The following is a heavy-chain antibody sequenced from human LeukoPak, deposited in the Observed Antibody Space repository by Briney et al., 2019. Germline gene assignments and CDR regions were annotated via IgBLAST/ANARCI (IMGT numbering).Heavy chain of an antibody. CDR1: GYTFTSYA. Sequence: GASVKVSCKTSGYTFTSYAMNWVRQAPGQGLEWMGWTNTNTGNPTYAQGFTGRFVFSSDTSVSTAYLQISSLKAEDTAVYYCARRRGGYCSGGSCYWFDPWGQGTLVTVSS. J-gene: IGHJ5*02. V-gene: IGHV7-4-1*02. CDR3: ARRRGGYCSGGSCYWFDP. CDR2: TNTNTGNP. D-gene: IGHD2-15*01.